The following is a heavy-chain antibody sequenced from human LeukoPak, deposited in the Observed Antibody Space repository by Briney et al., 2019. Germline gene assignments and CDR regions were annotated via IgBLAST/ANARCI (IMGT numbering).Heavy chain of an antibody. J-gene: IGHJ4*02. CDR1: GGSISSYY. V-gene: IGHV4-59*01. Sequence: PSETLSRTCTVSGGSISSYYWSWIRQPPGKGLEWIGYIYYSGSTNYNPSLKSRVTISVDTSKNQFSLKLSSVTAADTAVYYCARCGMGSPYYFDYWGQGTLVTVSS. CDR2: IYYSGST. CDR3: ARCGMGSPYYFDY. D-gene: IGHD1-26*01.